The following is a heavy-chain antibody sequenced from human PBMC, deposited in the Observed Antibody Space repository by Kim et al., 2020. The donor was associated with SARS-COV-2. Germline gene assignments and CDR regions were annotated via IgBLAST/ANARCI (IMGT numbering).Heavy chain of an antibody. J-gene: IGHJ4*02. Sequence: ADSVRGRFTISRDNAKNALYLQMNSLRAEDTAVYYCARAGVVVTAILGLVWGQGTLVTVSS. V-gene: IGHV3-11*01. D-gene: IGHD2-21*02. CDR3: ARAGVVVTAILGLV.